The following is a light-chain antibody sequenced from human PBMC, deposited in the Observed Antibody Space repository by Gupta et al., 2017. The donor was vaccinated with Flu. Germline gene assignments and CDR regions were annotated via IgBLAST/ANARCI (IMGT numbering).Light chain of an antibody. CDR1: SSNIGAGYD. V-gene: IGLV1-40*01. Sequence: TTSCTGSSSNIGAGYDVHWYQQLPGTAPNVLIYGNNNRPSGGPDRFSGSKSGTSASLAITGLQAEEEADYYCQSYDSSRSGSRVFGGGTKLTVL. CDR3: QSYDSSRSGSRV. CDR2: GNN. J-gene: IGLJ3*02.